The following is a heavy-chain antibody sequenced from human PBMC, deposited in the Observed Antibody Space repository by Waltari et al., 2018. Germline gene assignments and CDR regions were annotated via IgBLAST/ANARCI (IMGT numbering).Heavy chain of an antibody. J-gene: IGHJ5*02. V-gene: IGHV3-20*01. CDR2: INYNGGST. CDR3: ARVPEYASASAGWFDP. D-gene: IGHD2-8*01. CDR1: GFSLAELG. Sequence: EVQVVESGGGVVRPGGSLSRSCAAPGFSLAELGMGWVRQAPGKGPEWVAGINYNGGSTSYADSVRGRFTISRDNAKTSLFLQMNSLRGEDTALYHCARVPEYASASAGWFDPWGQGTLVTVSS.